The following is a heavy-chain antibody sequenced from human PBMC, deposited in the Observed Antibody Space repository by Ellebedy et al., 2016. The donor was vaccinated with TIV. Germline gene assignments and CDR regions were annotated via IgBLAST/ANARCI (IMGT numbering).Heavy chain of an antibody. CDR3: AKGYMSPFDY. Sequence: PGGSLRLSCAASEFTVSSNYMSWVRQAPGKGLEWVSVIYSGGSIYYADSVKGRFTISRDNSKNTLFLQMTSLRAEDTAVYYCAKGYMSPFDYWGQGTLVTVSS. CDR2: IYSGGSI. J-gene: IGHJ4*02. D-gene: IGHD2-2*02. CDR1: EFTVSSNY. V-gene: IGHV3-66*01.